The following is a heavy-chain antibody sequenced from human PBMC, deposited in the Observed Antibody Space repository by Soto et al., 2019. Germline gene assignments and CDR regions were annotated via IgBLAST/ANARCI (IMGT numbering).Heavy chain of an antibody. J-gene: IGHJ4*02. CDR2: ISGSGGST. D-gene: IGHD6-19*01. V-gene: IGHV3-23*01. Sequence: PGGSLRLSCAASGFTFSSYAMSWVRQAPGKGLEWVSAISGSGGSTYYADSVKGRLTISRDNSKNTLYLQMNSLRAEDTAVYYCAKVSSSGWHGDSFDYWGQGTLVTVSS. CDR1: GFTFSSYA. CDR3: AKVSSSGWHGDSFDY.